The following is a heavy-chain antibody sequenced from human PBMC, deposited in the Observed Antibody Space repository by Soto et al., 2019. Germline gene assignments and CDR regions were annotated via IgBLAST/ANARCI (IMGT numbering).Heavy chain of an antibody. Sequence: ASVKGSCKASGYTFSSYYRYWVRQTPGQGLEWMGWINPNSGGTNYAQKFQGWVTMTRDTSISTAYMELSRLRSDDTAVYYCARGSGFGESIIGYWGQGTLVTVSS. CDR3: ARGSGFGESIIGY. D-gene: IGHD3-10*01. J-gene: IGHJ4*02. CDR1: GYTFSSYY. CDR2: INPNSGGT. V-gene: IGHV1-2*04.